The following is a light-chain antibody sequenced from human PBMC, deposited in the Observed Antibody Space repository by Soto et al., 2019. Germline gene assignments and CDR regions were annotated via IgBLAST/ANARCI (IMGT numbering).Light chain of an antibody. J-gene: IGKJ1*01. Sequence: EIVLTQSPGTLSLSPGERATLSCRASQSVSSSYLACYQQKPGQAPRLLIYGASSRATGIPDRFSGSGSGTDFTLTISRLEPEDFAVYYCQQYGSSPRFTFGQGTKVEIK. CDR3: QQYGSSPRFT. CDR2: GAS. CDR1: QSVSSSY. V-gene: IGKV3-20*01.